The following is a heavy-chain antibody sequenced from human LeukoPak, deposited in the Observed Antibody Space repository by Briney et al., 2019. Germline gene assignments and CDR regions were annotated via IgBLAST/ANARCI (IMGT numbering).Heavy chain of an antibody. CDR3: ARTHDFWATRKGDYFDP. CDR2: ISAYNGNT. V-gene: IGHV1-18*01. D-gene: IGHD3-3*01. J-gene: IGHJ4*02. CDR1: GYTFTSYG. Sequence: GASVKVSCKASGYTFTSYGISWVRQAPGQGLEWMGWISAYNGNTNYAQRFQDRITMTVDKSTTTVYMELNSLRLDDTAVYYCARTHDFWATRKGDYFDPWGQGTLVTVSS.